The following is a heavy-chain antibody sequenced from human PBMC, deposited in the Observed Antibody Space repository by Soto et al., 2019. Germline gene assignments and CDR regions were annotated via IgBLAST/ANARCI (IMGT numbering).Heavy chain of an antibody. D-gene: IGHD6-6*01. CDR1: GYSISSGYY. V-gene: IGHV4-38-2*01. J-gene: IGHJ6*02. CDR3: ARSGIVDSSSSRYYYYGMDV. CDR2: IYHSGST. Sequence: SETLSLTCAVSGYSISSGYYWGWIRQPPGKGLEWIGSIYHSGSTYYNPSLKSRVTISVDTSKNQFSLKLSSVTAADTAVYYCARSGIVDSSSSRYYYYGMDVWGQGTTVTVSS.